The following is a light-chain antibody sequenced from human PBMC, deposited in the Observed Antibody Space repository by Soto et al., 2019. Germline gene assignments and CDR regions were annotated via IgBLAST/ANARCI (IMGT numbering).Light chain of an antibody. J-gene: IGKJ3*01. Sequence: EIVLTQSPGTLSLSPGERATLSCRASQSVRSSYLAWYQQKPGQAPRLLIYGASSRATGIPDRFSGSGSGTDFTLTISRLEPEAFAVYYCQQYGDSTIFGRGTKVDIK. CDR1: QSVRSSY. V-gene: IGKV3-20*01. CDR3: QQYGDSTI. CDR2: GAS.